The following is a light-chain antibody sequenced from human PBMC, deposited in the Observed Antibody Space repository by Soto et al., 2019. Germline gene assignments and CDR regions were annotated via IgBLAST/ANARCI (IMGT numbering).Light chain of an antibody. CDR1: QGVSDW. Sequence: QMTQTPSSVSASVVDSVTITCRASQGVSDWVAWYQQKPGEAPKLLIYGSSSLLSGVPSRFSGTRSGTDFTLTISSLQPEDFTPYYCQEANSYLWTSGQGTKVDIK. V-gene: IGKV1-12*01. CDR3: QEANSYLWT. J-gene: IGKJ1*01. CDR2: GSS.